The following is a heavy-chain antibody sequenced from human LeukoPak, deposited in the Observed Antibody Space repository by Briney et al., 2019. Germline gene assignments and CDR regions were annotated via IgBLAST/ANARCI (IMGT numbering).Heavy chain of an antibody. CDR3: ARQLNWIDP. CDR2: IYHSGST. Sequence: SKTLSLTCAVSGYSISSGYYWGWIRQPPGKGLEWIGSIYHSGSTNYNPSLKSRVTILVDTSKNQFSLKVRSVTAADTAVYYCARQLNWIDPWGQGTLVTVSS. J-gene: IGHJ5*02. CDR1: GYSISSGYY. D-gene: IGHD2-2*01. V-gene: IGHV4-38-2*01.